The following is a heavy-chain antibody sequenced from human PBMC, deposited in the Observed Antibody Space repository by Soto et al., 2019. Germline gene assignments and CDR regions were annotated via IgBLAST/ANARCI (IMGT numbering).Heavy chain of an antibody. V-gene: IGHV3-21*01. D-gene: IGHD3-22*01. Sequence: GGSLRLSCAASGFTFSSYSMNWVRQAPGKGLEWVSSISSSSSYIYYADSVKGRFTISRDNARNSLYLQMNSLRAEDTAVYYCARDPAWYYYDSSGNDYWGQGTLVTVSS. J-gene: IGHJ4*02. CDR1: GFTFSSYS. CDR2: ISSSSSYI. CDR3: ARDPAWYYYDSSGNDY.